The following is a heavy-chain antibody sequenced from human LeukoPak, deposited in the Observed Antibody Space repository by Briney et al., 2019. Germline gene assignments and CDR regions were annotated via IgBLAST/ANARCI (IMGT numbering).Heavy chain of an antibody. Sequence: PSETLSLTCTVSGGSISHYYWSRIRQPPGKALEWIGYIYYSGGTNYNPSLKSRVTMSVDTSKNQFSLWLSSVTAADTALYYCAREGTDWYYFDYWGQGTLVTVSS. CDR2: IYYSGGT. CDR3: AREGTDWYYFDY. CDR1: GGSISHYY. D-gene: IGHD3-9*01. J-gene: IGHJ4*02. V-gene: IGHV4-59*13.